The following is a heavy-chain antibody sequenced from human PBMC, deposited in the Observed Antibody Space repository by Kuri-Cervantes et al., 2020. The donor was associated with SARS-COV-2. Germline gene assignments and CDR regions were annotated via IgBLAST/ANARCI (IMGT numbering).Heavy chain of an antibody. CDR3: TTGPSVAVRPDSYFYMDV. Sequence: GESLKISCAASAFTFSTYWMTWVRQTPGKGLEWVGFSRSKAYGGTSEYAASVKDRFTISRDDTGTIAYLQMNSLKTEDTAVYYCTTGPSVAVRPDSYFYMDVWGKGTTVTVSS. J-gene: IGHJ6*03. D-gene: IGHD3-10*01. V-gene: IGHV3-49*04. CDR1: AFTFSTYW. CDR2: SRSKAYGGTS.